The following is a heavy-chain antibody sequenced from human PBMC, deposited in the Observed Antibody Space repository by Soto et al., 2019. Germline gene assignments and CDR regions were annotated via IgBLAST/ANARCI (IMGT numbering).Heavy chain of an antibody. CDR2: IIPIFGTA. CDR3: ARVRFLDRRDWFDP. Sequence: ASVKVSCKASGGTFSSYAISWVRQAPGQGLEWMGGIIPIFGTANYAQKFQGRVTITADKSTSTAYMELSSLRSGDTAVYYCARVRFLDRRDWFDPWGQGTLVTVSS. J-gene: IGHJ5*02. D-gene: IGHD3-3*01. CDR1: GGTFSSYA. V-gene: IGHV1-69*06.